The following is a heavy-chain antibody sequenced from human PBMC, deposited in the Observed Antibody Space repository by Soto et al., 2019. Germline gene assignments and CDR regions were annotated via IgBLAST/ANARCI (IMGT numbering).Heavy chain of an antibody. V-gene: IGHV1-46*01. CDR2: INPSGGST. CDR1: GYTFTSYY. D-gene: IGHD3-9*01. CDR3: ARDGGIYDILTGRTGNNWFDP. Sequence: QVQLVQSGAEVKKPGASVKVSCKASGYTFTSYYMHWVRQAPGQGLEWMGIINPSGGSTSYAQKFKGRVTMTRDTSTSTVYMELSSLRSEDTAVYYCARDGGIYDILTGRTGNNWFDPWGQGTLVTVSS. J-gene: IGHJ5*02.